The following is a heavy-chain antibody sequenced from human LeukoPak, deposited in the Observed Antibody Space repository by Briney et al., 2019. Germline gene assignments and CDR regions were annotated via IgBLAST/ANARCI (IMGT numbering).Heavy chain of an antibody. Sequence: GGSLRLSCAASGFTFSSYGMHWVRQAPGKGLEWVAVMSYDGSNKYYADSVKGRFTISRDNSKNTLYLQMNSLRAEDTAVYYCAKEREYYFDYWGQGTLVTVSS. V-gene: IGHV3-30*18. J-gene: IGHJ4*02. CDR1: GFTFSSYG. CDR2: MSYDGSNK. D-gene: IGHD3-10*01. CDR3: AKEREYYFDY.